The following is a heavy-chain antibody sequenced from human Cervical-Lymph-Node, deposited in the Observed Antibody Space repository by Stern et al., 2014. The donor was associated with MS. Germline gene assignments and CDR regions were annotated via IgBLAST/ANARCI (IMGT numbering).Heavy chain of an antibody. CDR3: AWLPYYYDSSFDY. CDR1: GGSISSSSYY. V-gene: IGHV4-39*01. J-gene: IGHJ4*02. CDR2: IYYSGST. D-gene: IGHD3-22*01. Sequence: QVQLVESGPGLVKPSETLSLTCTVSGGSISSSSYYWGWIRQPPGKGLEWIGSIYYSGSTYYNPSLKSRVTISVDTSKNQFSLKLSSVTAADTAVYYCAWLPYYYDSSFDYWGQGTLVTVSS.